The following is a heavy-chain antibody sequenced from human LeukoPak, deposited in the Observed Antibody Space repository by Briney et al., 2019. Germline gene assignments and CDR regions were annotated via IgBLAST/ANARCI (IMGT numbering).Heavy chain of an antibody. Sequence: GGSLRLSCAVSGFTFGGFWISWSRQAPGKGLEWVASINSDGSEGYYADVVKGRFTISRDNAKNSLYLQINSLRAEDTAVYYCARSSYSSSSSVWGQGTMVTVSS. CDR2: INSDGSEG. J-gene: IGHJ3*01. CDR1: GFTFGGFW. CDR3: ARSSYSSSSSV. V-gene: IGHV3-7*03. D-gene: IGHD6-6*01.